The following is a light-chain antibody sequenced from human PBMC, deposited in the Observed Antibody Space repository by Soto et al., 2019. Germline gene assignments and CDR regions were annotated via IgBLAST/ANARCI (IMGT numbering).Light chain of an antibody. CDR3: ASYTSVHIQVL. V-gene: IGLV2-14*03. Sequence: QSALTQPASVSGSPGQSITISCTGASSDIGSYKYVSWYQHHPGKAPKLIIYDVYNRPSGVSRRFSGSKSGNTASLTISGLQTDDEADYYCASYTSVHIQVLFGGGTKVTVL. CDR2: DVY. J-gene: IGLJ2*01. CDR1: SSDIGSYKY.